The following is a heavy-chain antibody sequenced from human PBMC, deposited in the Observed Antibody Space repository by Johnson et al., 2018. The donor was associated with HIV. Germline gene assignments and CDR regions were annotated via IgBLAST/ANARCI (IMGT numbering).Heavy chain of an antibody. V-gene: IGHV3-15*01. CDR3: AKVYGFDYGDYYDAFDI. J-gene: IGHJ3*02. CDR1: GFTFSNAW. D-gene: IGHD4-17*01. CDR2: IKSKSDGGTT. Sequence: VQLVESGGGLVKPGGSLRLSCAASGFTFSNAWMSWVRQAPGKGLEWVGRIKSKSDGGTTDYAGPVKGKFTISRDDSKNTLYLQMNSLRAEDTAVYYCAKVYGFDYGDYYDAFDIWGQGTMVTVSS.